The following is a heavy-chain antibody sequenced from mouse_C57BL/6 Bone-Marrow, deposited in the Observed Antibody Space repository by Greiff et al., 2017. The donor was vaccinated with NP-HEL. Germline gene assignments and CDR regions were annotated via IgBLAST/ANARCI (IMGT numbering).Heavy chain of an antibody. CDR2: IWSGGST. J-gene: IGHJ4*01. D-gene: IGHD1-1*01. V-gene: IGHV2-2*01. Sequence: VQLQQSGPGLVQPSQSLSIICTVSGFSLTSYGVHWVRQSPGKGLEWLGVIWSGGSTDYNAAFISRLSISKDNSKSQVFFKMNSLEADDSAIYYWARDYDGSTYAKGDWGKGTSVTVAS. CDR3: ARDYDGSTYAKGD. CDR1: GFSLTSYG.